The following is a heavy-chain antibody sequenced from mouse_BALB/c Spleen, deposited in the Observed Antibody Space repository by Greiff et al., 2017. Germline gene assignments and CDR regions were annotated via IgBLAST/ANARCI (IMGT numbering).Heavy chain of an antibody. CDR2: ISSGGSYT. J-gene: IGHJ2*01. D-gene: IGHD2-4*01. CDR3: TRDSSIYYDYDKGYYFDY. V-gene: IGHV5-6-4*01. CDR1: GFTFSSYT. Sequence: EVMLVESGGGLVKPGGSLKLSCAASGFTFSSYTMSWVRQNPEKRLEWVATISSGGSYTYYPDSVKGRFTISRDNAKNTLYLQMSSLKSEDTAMYYCTRDSSIYYDYDKGYYFDYWGQGTTLTVSS.